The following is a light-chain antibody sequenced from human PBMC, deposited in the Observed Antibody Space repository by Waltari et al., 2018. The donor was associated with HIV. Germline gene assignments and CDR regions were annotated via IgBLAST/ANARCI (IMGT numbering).Light chain of an antibody. CDR1: QSVSSGY. Sequence: TVLTQSPGTLSLSPGERATLSCRASQSVSSGYLAWYQQKPGQAPRLFIFGESSRATSVPDRFSGSGSGTDFTLTIDRLEPEDFAVYYCQQFYRPPYTFGQGTKLEIK. CDR3: QQFYRPPYT. J-gene: IGKJ2*01. CDR2: GES. V-gene: IGKV3-20*01.